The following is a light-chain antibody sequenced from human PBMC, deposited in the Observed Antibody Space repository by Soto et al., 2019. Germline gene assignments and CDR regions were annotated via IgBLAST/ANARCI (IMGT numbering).Light chain of an antibody. V-gene: IGKV3-20*01. CDR2: GAS. J-gene: IGKJ5*01. CDR1: QSVSSSF. Sequence: EIVLTQSPGTLSVSPGERATLSCMASQSVSSSFLAWYQQKPGQAPRLLIYGASSRATGIPDRFSGSGSGTDFTLTISRLEPEDFAVYYCQQYGSPITFGQGTRLEIK. CDR3: QQYGSPIT.